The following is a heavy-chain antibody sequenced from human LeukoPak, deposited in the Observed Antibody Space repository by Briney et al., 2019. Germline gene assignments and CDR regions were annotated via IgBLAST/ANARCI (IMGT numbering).Heavy chain of an antibody. CDR2: INPSGGST. V-gene: IGHV1-46*01. J-gene: IGHJ3*02. D-gene: IGHD3-9*01. CDR3: ARAHAYDTLTGYLMRAFDI. CDR1: GYTFTSYY. Sequence: ASVKVSCKASGYTFTSYYMHWVRQAPGQGLEWMGIINPSGGSTSYAQKFQGRVTMTRDTSTSTVYMELSSLRSEDTAVYYCARAHAYDTLTGYLMRAFDIWGQGTMVTVSS.